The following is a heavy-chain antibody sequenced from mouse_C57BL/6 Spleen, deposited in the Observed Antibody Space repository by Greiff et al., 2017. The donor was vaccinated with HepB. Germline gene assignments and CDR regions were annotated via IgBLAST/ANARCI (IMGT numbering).Heavy chain of an antibody. Sequence: VQLQQSGAELVKPGASVKISCKASGYAFSSYWMNWVKQSHGKSLEWIGYINPNNGGTSYNQKFKGKATLTVNKSSSTAYMELRSLTSEDSAVYYCARERGYYYGSSPLDYWGQGTTLTVSS. J-gene: IGHJ2*01. CDR3: ARERGYYYGSSPLDY. CDR1: GYAFSSYW. D-gene: IGHD1-1*01. V-gene: IGHV1-22*01. CDR2: INPNNGGT.